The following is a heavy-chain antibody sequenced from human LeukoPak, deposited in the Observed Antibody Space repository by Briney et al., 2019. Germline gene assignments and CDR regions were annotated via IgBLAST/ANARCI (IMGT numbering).Heavy chain of an antibody. Sequence: GASVKVSCKASGYTFTGHYMHWVRQAPGQGLEWMGWINPNSGGTNYAQNFQGRVTMTRDTSISTVYMELSRLRSDDTALYYCARATMVREVIITNYFDIWGQGALVTVSS. V-gene: IGHV1-2*02. CDR3: ARATMVREVIITNYFDI. CDR2: INPNSGGT. J-gene: IGHJ4*02. D-gene: IGHD3-10*01. CDR1: GYTFTGHY.